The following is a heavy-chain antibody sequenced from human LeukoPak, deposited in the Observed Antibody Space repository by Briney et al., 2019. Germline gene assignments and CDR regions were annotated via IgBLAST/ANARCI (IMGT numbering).Heavy chain of an antibody. CDR2: IYYSGST. CDR3: ARLYDSSGNGGY. D-gene: IGHD3-22*01. J-gene: IGHJ4*02. V-gene: IGHV4-59*01. CDR1: GGSISSYY. Sequence: SETLSLTCTVSGGSISSYYWSWIRQPPGKGLEWMGYIYYSGSTNYNPSLKSRVTISVDTSKNQFSLKLSSVTAADTAVYYCARLYDSSGNGGYWGQGTLVTVSS.